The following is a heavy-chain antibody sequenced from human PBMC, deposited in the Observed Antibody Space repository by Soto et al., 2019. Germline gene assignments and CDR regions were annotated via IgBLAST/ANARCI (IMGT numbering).Heavy chain of an antibody. J-gene: IGHJ4*02. D-gene: IGHD2-8*01. V-gene: IGHV3-23*01. Sequence: GGSLRLSCAASGFTFSSYAMSWVRQAPGKGLEWVSATSGSGGSTYYADSVKGRFIISRDNSKNTLYLQMNSLRAEDTAVYYCAKDRRVTPAMLFDYWGQGTLVTVSS. CDR3: AKDRRVTPAMLFDY. CDR1: GFTFSSYA. CDR2: TSGSGGST.